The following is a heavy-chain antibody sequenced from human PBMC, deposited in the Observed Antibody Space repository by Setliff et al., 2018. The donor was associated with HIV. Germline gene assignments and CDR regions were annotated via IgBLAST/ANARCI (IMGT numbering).Heavy chain of an antibody. Sequence: SVKVSCKVSGGTFTRNCISWVRQAPGQGLEWLGGILPFFDTANYAQKFQGRVTITADESTSTVHMERSSLTSEDTAVYYCAIDVYFTFSGEVIRHYLDVWGKGTTVTVSS. J-gene: IGHJ6*03. V-gene: IGHV1-69*13. CDR1: GGTFTRNC. CDR3: AIDVYFTFSGEVIRHYLDV. CDR2: ILPFFDTA. D-gene: IGHD3-3*01.